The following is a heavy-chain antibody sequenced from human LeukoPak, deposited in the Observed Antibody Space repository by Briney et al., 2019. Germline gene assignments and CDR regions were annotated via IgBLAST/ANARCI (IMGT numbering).Heavy chain of an antibody. J-gene: IGHJ6*03. CDR3: ARAPYSSSWYYYYYYMDV. D-gene: IGHD6-13*01. V-gene: IGHV1-18*01. Sequence: ASVKVSCKASGYTFTSYGISWVRQAPGQGLEWMGWISAYNGNTNYAQKLQGRVTMTRDTSISTAYMELSRLRSDDTAVYYCARAPYSSSWYYYYYYMDVWGKGTTVTVSS. CDR2: ISAYNGNT. CDR1: GYTFTSYG.